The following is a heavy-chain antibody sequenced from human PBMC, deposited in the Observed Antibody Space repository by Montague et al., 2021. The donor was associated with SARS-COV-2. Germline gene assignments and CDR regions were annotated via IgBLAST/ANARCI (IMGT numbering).Heavy chain of an antibody. Sequence: SLRLSCAASGFTFSSYAMHWVRKAPGKGLEWVAVISYDGSNKYYADSVKGRFTISRDNSKNALYLQMNSLRAEDTAAYYCARVRYCSSTSCYNVYYGMDVWGQGTTVTVSS. CDR3: ARVRYCSSTSCYNVYYGMDV. J-gene: IGHJ6*02. D-gene: IGHD2-2*02. CDR1: GFTFSSYA. V-gene: IGHV3-30-3*01. CDR2: ISYDGSNK.